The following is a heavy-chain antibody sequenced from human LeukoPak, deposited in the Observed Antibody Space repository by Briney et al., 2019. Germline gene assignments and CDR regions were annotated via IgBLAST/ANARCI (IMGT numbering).Heavy chain of an antibody. CDR3: ANQTPGGRIADYMDV. J-gene: IGHJ6*03. Sequence: PGGSLRLSCAASGFTVSSNYMSWVRQAPGKGLEWVSVIYSGGSTYYADSVKGRFTISRDNSKNTLYLQMNSLRAEDTAVYYCANQTPGGRIADYMDVWGKGTTVTVSS. V-gene: IGHV3-66*02. D-gene: IGHD6-13*01. CDR2: IYSGGST. CDR1: GFTVSSNY.